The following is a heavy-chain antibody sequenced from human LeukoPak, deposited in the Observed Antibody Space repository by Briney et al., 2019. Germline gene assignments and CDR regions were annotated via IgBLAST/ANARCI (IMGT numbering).Heavy chain of an antibody. J-gene: IGHJ4*02. CDR1: GFTFSSYW. CDR3: VRATRVADY. D-gene: IGHD3-3*01. Sequence: PGGSLRLSCAASGFTFSSYWMSWVRQAPGKGLEWVADIKPDGSEKAYVDFVKGRFTMSRDNAKNSLYLQMNSLRDEDAAVYYCVRATRVADYWGQGTLVTVSS. CDR2: IKPDGSEK. V-gene: IGHV3-7*04.